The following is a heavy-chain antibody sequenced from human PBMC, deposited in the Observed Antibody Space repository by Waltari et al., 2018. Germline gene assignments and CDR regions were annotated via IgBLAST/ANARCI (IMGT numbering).Heavy chain of an antibody. J-gene: IGHJ4*02. D-gene: IGHD3-9*01. Sequence: QVQLVQSGAEVKKPGSSVKVSCKASGGTFSSYAISWVRQAPGQGLEWMGRIIPIFGTANYAQKFQGRVTITADKSTSTAYMELSSLRSEDTAVHYCARDPYYDILTGYYKAQPFDYWGQGTLVTVSS. V-gene: IGHV1-69*08. CDR3: ARDPYYDILTGYYKAQPFDY. CDR2: IIPIFGTA. CDR1: GGTFSSYA.